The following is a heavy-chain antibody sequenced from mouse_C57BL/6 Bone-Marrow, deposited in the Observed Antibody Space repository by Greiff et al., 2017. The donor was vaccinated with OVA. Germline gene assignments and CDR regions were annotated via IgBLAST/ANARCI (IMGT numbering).Heavy chain of an antibody. V-gene: IGHV5-6*01. D-gene: IGHD1-1*01. J-gene: IGHJ3*01. CDR1: GFTFSSYG. Sequence: EVQVVESGGDLVKPGGSLKLSCAASGFTFSSYGMSWVRQTPDKRLEWVATISSGGSYNYYPDSVKGRFTISRDNAKNTLYLQMSSLKSDVTALYNCARPFITTVYWGQGTLVTVSA. CDR3: ARPFITTVY. CDR2: ISSGGSYN.